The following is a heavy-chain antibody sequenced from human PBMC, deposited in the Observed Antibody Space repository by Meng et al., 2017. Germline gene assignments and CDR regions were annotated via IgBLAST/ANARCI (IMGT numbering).Heavy chain of an antibody. CDR3: LDEAPRSDY. Sequence: VHSVEPVGGFVTPVGSLFLSCAASGFDFNNDWMHWFRLVPGKGLVWVARISGDGSITNYADSVKGRFTISRDNAKNTLYLQMNSLRPEDTAVYYCLDEAPRSDYWGQGSLVTVSS. V-gene: IGHV3-74*01. CDR2: ISGDGSIT. J-gene: IGHJ4*02. CDR1: GFDFNNDW. D-gene: IGHD1-1*01.